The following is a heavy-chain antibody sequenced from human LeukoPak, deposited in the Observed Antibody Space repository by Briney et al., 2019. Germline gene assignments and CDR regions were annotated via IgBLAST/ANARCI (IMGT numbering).Heavy chain of an antibody. D-gene: IGHD5-12*01. CDR2: IRYDGSKK. J-gene: IGHJ4*02. CDR3: AREAATMYYFDY. CDR1: GFTFSTYG. V-gene: IGHV3-30*02. Sequence: PGGSLRLSCAASGFTFSTYGMHWVRQAPGKGLDWVAFIRYDGSKKSYADSVKGRFTVSRDNSDNTLYLQMNSLRAEDTAVYYCAREAATMYYFDYWGQGTLVTVSS.